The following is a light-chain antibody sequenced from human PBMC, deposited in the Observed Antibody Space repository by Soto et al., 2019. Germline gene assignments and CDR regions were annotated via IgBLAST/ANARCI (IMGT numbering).Light chain of an antibody. CDR2: AAS. CDR1: QSISSY. Sequence: DIQMTQSPSSLSASVGDRVTITCRASQSISSYLNWYHQKPGKVPKLLIYAASSLQSGVPSRFSGSGSGTDFTLTISSLQPEDFATYYCQQSYSTPPYTFGQGTKLEIK. J-gene: IGKJ2*01. CDR3: QQSYSTPPYT. V-gene: IGKV1-39*01.